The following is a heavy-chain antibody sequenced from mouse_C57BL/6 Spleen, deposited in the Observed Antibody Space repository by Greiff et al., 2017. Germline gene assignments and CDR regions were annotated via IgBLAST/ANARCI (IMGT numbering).Heavy chain of an antibody. V-gene: IGHV1-61*01. Sequence: QVQLQQPGAELVRPGSSVKLSCKASGYTFTSYWMDWVKQRPGQGLEWIGNIYPSDSETHYNQKFKDKATLTVDKSSSTAYMQLSSLTSEDSAVYYCARSFYDGYYFDYWGQGTTLTVSS. CDR3: ARSFYDGYYFDY. J-gene: IGHJ2*01. D-gene: IGHD2-3*01. CDR1: GYTFTSYW. CDR2: IYPSDSET.